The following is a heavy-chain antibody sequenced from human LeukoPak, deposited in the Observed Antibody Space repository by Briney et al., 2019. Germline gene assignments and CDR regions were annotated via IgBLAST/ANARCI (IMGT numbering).Heavy chain of an antibody. Sequence: PGGSLRLSCAASGFTFSSYSMNWVRQAPGKGLEWVSSISSSSSYIYYADSVKGRFTISRDNAKNSLYLQMNSLRAEDTAVYYCARDWGYCSGGSCYFDYWGQGTLVTVSS. V-gene: IGHV3-21*01. CDR1: GFTFSSYS. D-gene: IGHD2-15*01. J-gene: IGHJ4*02. CDR3: ARDWGYCSGGSCYFDY. CDR2: ISSSSSYI.